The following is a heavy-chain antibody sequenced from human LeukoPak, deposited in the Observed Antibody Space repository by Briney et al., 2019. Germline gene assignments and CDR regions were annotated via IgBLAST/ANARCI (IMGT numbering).Heavy chain of an antibody. V-gene: IGHV3-7*01. D-gene: IGHD3-16*02. CDR3: ARVLGVITFGGVIVNNYFDY. CDR1: GFTFSSYW. CDR2: IKQDGSEK. Sequence: PGGSLRLSCAASGFTFSSYWMSWVRQAPGKGLEWVANIKQDGSEKYYVDSVKGRFTISRDNAKNSLYLQMNSLRAEDTAVYYCARVLGVITFGGVIVNNYFDYWGQGTLVTVSS. J-gene: IGHJ4*02.